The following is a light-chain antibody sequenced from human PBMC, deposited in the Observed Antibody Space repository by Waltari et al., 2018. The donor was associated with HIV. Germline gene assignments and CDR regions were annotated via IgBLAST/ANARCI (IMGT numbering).Light chain of an antibody. CDR2: DGS. CDR1: TIGTKS. CDR3: QVWDSTSDHLWV. V-gene: IGLV3-21*02. Sequence: SYVLTQSPSVSVAPGQTARITCWGNTIGTKSVHWYRQKPGQAPVLVVYDGSDGPSGIPGRFSGSNSGNAATLTISKVEVGDEADYFCQVWDSTSDHLWVFGGGSRLTVL. J-gene: IGLJ3*02.